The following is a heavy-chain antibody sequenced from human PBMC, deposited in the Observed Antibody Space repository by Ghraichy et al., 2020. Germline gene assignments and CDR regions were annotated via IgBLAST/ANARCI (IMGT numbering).Heavy chain of an antibody. D-gene: IGHD3-10*01. J-gene: IGHJ6*02. Sequence: ESLNISCAVYGGSFSGYYWSWIRQPPGKGLEWIGEINHSGSTNYNPSLKSRVTISVDTSKNQFSLKLSSVTAADTAVYYCARGPHYYGSGRHVPLTIYYYGMGVWGQGTTVTVSS. CDR3: ARGPHYYGSGRHVPLTIYYYGMGV. V-gene: IGHV4-34*01. CDR1: GGSFSGYY. CDR2: INHSGST.